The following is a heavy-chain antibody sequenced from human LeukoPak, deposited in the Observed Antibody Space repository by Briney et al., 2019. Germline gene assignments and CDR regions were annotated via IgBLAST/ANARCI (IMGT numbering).Heavy chain of an antibody. J-gene: IGHJ3*02. CDR3: ARKYQLPGVNAFDI. CDR1: GFTVSSNY. Sequence: GGSLRLSYAASGFTVSSNYMSWVRQAPGKGLEWVSVIYSGGSTYYADSVKGRFTISRDNSKNTLYLQMNSLRAEDTAVYYCARKYQLPGVNAFDIWGQGTMVTVSS. CDR2: IYSGGST. D-gene: IGHD2-2*01. V-gene: IGHV3-53*01.